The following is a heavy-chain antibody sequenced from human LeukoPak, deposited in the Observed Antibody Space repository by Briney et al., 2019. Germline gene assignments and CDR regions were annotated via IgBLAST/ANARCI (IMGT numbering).Heavy chain of an antibody. CDR3: ARVGLLWFGELLSYYYYYYMDV. D-gene: IGHD3-10*01. CDR2: INHSGST. Sequence: SETLSLTCAVYGGSFSGYYWSWIRQPPGKGLEWIGEINHSGSTNYNPSLKSRVTISVDTSKNQFSLKLSSVTAADTAVYYCARVGLLWFGELLSYYYYYYMDVWGKGTTVTVSS. J-gene: IGHJ6*03. V-gene: IGHV4-34*01. CDR1: GGSFSGYY.